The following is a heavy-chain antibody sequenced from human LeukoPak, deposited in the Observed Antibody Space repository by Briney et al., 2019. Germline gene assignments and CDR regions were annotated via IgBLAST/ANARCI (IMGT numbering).Heavy chain of an antibody. Sequence: ASVKISCKVSGYTFTAYYMHWVQQAPGKGLEWMGLVDPEAGETIYAEKFQGRVTITADTSTDTAYMELSSLRSEDTAVYYCATAGARYCSGGSCLDYWGQGTLVTVSS. CDR1: GYTFTAYY. V-gene: IGHV1-69-2*01. CDR3: ATAGARYCSGGSCLDY. CDR2: VDPEAGET. J-gene: IGHJ4*02. D-gene: IGHD2-15*01.